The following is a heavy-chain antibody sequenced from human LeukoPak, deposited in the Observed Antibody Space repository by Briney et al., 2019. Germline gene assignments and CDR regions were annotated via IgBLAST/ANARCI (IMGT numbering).Heavy chain of an antibody. V-gene: IGHV3-74*01. Sequence: GGSLRLSCAASGFTFSSYWMHWVRQAPGKGLVWVSRINSDGSSTSYADSVKGRFTISRDNAKNTLYLQMNSLRAEDTAVYYCASTNDYGDYEGVFDIWGQGTMVTVSS. D-gene: IGHD4-17*01. CDR1: GFTFSSYW. CDR2: INSDGSST. J-gene: IGHJ3*02. CDR3: ASTNDYGDYEGVFDI.